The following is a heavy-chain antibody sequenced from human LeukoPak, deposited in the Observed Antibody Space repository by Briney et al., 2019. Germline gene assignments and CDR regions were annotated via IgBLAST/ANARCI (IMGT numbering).Heavy chain of an antibody. CDR2: ISGSGGST. CDR1: GFTFSSYA. V-gene: IGHV3-23*01. CDR3: AKDYGPLSLVGATPHYYFDY. D-gene: IGHD1-26*01. Sequence: GGSLRLSCAASGFTFSSYAMSWVRQAPGKGLEWVSAISGSGGSTYYADSVKGRFTISRDNSKNTLYLQMNSLRAEDTAVYYCAKDYGPLSLVGATPHYYFDYWGQGTLVTVSS. J-gene: IGHJ4*02.